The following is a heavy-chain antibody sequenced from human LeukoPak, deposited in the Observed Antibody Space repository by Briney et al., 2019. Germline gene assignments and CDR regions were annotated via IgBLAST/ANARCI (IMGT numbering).Heavy chain of an antibody. CDR2: IYYSGST. CDR3: ARAAVESYFDWLSTTRYYFDY. V-gene: IGHV4-30-4*01. CDR1: GGSISSSSYY. D-gene: IGHD3-9*01. J-gene: IGHJ4*02. Sequence: SETLSLTCTVSGGSISSSSYYWRWIRQPPGKGLEWIGYIYYSGSTYYNPSLKSRVTISVDTSKNQFSLKLSSVTAADTAVYYCARAAVESYFDWLSTTRYYFDYWGQGTLVTVSS.